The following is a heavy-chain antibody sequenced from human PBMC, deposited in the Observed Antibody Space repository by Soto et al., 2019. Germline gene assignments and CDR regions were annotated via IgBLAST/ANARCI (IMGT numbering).Heavy chain of an antibody. Sequence: QVQLVQSGAEVKKPGSSVKVSCKASGGTFSSYAISWVRQAPGQGLEWMGGIIPISGTANYAQKFQGRVTNTAVESTSTAYMELSSLRSEDTAVYYCARSQGSSTSLEIYYYYYYGMDVWGQGTTVTVSS. J-gene: IGHJ6*02. D-gene: IGHD2-2*01. CDR3: ARSQGSSTSLEIYYYYYYGMDV. V-gene: IGHV1-69*01. CDR1: GGTFSSYA. CDR2: IIPISGTA.